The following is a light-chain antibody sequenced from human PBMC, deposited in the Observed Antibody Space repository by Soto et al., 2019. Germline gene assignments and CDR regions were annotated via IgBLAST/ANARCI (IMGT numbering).Light chain of an antibody. CDR2: KAS. Sequence: DIQMTQSPSTLSASVGDRATITCRASQSISSWLAWYQQKPGKAPNLLIYKASSLESGLPSRFSRSGSGTEFSLTISSLQPDDFATYYCEQYNSYPLTFGGGTKVEIK. V-gene: IGKV1-5*03. CDR3: EQYNSYPLT. CDR1: QSISSW. J-gene: IGKJ4*01.